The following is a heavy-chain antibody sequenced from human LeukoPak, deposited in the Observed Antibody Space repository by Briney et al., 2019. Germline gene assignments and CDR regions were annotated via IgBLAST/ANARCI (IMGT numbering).Heavy chain of an antibody. D-gene: IGHD3-9*01. V-gene: IGHV4-59*01. J-gene: IGHJ4*02. CDR2: IYYSGST. CDR1: GGSISSYY. CDR3: ARGNFDWLPLSNGYFDY. Sequence: SSETLSLTCTVSGGSISSYYWSWIRQPPGKGLEWVGYIYYSGSTNYNPSLKSRVTISVDTSKNQFSLKLSSVTAADTAVYYCARGNFDWLPLSNGYFDYWGQGTLVTVSS.